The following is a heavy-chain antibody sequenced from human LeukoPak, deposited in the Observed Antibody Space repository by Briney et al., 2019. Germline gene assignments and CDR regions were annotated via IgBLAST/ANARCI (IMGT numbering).Heavy chain of an antibody. D-gene: IGHD6-19*01. CDR2: IYYSGCT. CDR1: GGSISSSSYY. Sequence: PSETLSLTCTVSGGSISSSSYYWGWIRQPPGKGLEWIGSIYYSGCTYYNPSLKSRVTISVDASKNQFSLKLSSVTAADAAVYYCARLEIAVALFDYWGQGTLVTVSS. J-gene: IGHJ4*02. V-gene: IGHV4-39*01. CDR3: ARLEIAVALFDY.